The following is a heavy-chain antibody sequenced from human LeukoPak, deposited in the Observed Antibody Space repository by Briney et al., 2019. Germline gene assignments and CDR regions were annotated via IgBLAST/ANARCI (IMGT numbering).Heavy chain of an antibody. V-gene: IGHV1-2*02. D-gene: IGHD2-15*01. CDR3: TRAIVVVVAASTGY. J-gene: IGHJ4*02. Sequence: GASVKVSCKASGYTFTSYYMHWVRQTPGQGLEWMGWINPNSGGTNYAQKFQGRVTMTRDTSISTAYMELSRLRSDDTAVYYCTRAIVVVVAASTGYWGQGTLVTVSS. CDR1: GYTFTSYY. CDR2: INPNSGGT.